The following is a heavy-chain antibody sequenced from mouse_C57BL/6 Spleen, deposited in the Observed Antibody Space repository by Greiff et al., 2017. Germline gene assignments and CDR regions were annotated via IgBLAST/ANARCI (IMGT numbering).Heavy chain of an antibody. CDR3: ARVGSSSCAY. CDR1: GFTFSSYA. CDR2: ISDGGCYT. J-gene: IGHJ3*01. Sequence: EVKVVESGGGLVKPGGSLKLSCAASGFTFSSYAMSWVRQTPEKRLEWVATISDGGCYTSYPDNVQGRFPITRDNAKTHLYLQSSHRKSDDTAMYYCARVGSSSCAYWGQGTLVTVSA. D-gene: IGHD1-1*01. V-gene: IGHV5-4*03.